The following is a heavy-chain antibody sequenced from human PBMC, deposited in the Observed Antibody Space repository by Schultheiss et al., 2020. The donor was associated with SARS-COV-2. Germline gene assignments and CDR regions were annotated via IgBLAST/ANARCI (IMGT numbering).Heavy chain of an antibody. V-gene: IGHV3-11*01. Sequence: GESLKISCAASGFTFSDYYMSWIRQAPGKGLEWVSYISSSGSTIYYADSVKGRFTISRDNAKNSLYLQMNSLRAEDTAVYYCAKRGYDSSGYYSDWYFDLWGRGTLVTVSS. CDR1: GFTFSDYY. D-gene: IGHD3-22*01. J-gene: IGHJ2*01. CDR2: ISSSGSTI. CDR3: AKRGYDSSGYYSDWYFDL.